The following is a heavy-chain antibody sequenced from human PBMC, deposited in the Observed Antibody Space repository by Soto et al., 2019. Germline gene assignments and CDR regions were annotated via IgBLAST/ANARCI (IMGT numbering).Heavy chain of an antibody. D-gene: IGHD2-21*02. CDR2: IIPIFGTA. J-gene: IGHJ3*02. CDR1: GGTFSSYA. Sequence: GASVKVSCKASGGTFSSYAISWVRQAPGQGLEWMGGIIPIFGTANYAQKFQGRVTITADESTSTAYMELSSLRSEDTAVYYCARVLGYCGGDCYSDAFDIWGQGTMVTVS. CDR3: ARVLGYCGGDCYSDAFDI. V-gene: IGHV1-69*13.